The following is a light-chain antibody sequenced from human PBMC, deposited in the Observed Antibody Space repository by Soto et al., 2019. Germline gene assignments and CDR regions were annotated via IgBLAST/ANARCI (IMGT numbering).Light chain of an antibody. CDR1: GSSIGTNT. CDR3: AAWDGSLNNVL. Sequence: QSVLTQPPSASGTPGQRVIISCSGSGSSIGTNTVNWYRQLPGTAPKLLIYGSNQRPSGVPDRFSGSKSGTSASLAISGLQSEDEADYYCAAWDGSLNNVLFGGGTKLTVL. J-gene: IGLJ2*01. CDR2: GSN. V-gene: IGLV1-44*01.